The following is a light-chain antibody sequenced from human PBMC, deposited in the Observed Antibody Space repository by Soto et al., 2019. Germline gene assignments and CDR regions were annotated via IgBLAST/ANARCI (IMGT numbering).Light chain of an antibody. CDR1: QTISIW. CDR2: KAS. CDR3: QHYNSYSEA. Sequence: SPSTLSGSVGYRVTITCGASQTISIWLAWYQQKPGKAPKLLIYKASTLKSGVPSRFSGSGSGTEFTLTISSLQPDDFATYYCQHYNSYSEAFGQGTKVDIK. V-gene: IGKV1-5*03. J-gene: IGKJ1*01.